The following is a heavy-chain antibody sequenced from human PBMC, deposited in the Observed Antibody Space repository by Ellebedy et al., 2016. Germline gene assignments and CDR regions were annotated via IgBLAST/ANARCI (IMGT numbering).Heavy chain of an antibody. J-gene: IGHJ4*02. V-gene: IGHV3-23*01. CDR1: GFTFRDHG. CDR2: ITGTGAIT. Sequence: GGSLRLSCAASGFTFRDHGMTWVRQGPGKGLEWVCTITGTGAITSCADSVKGRFTISRDNSANTVYLQMNSLRVEDTAVYYCAQGRSPPGDSWGQGTLVTVSS. D-gene: IGHD6-6*01. CDR3: AQGRSPPGDS.